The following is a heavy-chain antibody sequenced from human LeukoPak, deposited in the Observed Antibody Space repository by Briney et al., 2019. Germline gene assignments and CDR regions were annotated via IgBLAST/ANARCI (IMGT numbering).Heavy chain of an antibody. D-gene: IGHD3-3*01. CDR2: INHSGST. Sequence: GSLRLSCAASGFTFSNAYMSWVRQPPGKGLEWIGEINHSGSTNYNPSLKSRVTISVDTSKNQFSLKLSSVTAADTAVYYCARGHYDFWSGYYRAQPRHYYSDYWGQGTLVTVSS. CDR3: ARGHYDFWSGYYRAQPRHYYSDY. CDR1: GFTFSNAY. V-gene: IGHV4-34*01. J-gene: IGHJ4*02.